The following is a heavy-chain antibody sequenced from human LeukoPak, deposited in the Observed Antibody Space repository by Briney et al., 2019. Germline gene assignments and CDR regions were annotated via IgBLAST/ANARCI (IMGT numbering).Heavy chain of an antibody. V-gene: IGHV4-39*01. CDR3: ARHPYQLLWLSWFDP. CDR2: ICYSGST. J-gene: IGHJ5*02. CDR1: GGSSSSSGYY. D-gene: IGHD2-2*01. Sequence: PSETLSLTCTVSGGSSSSSGYYWGGIRQPPGKGLEWIGSICYSGSTYYNPSLKSRVTISVDTSKNQFSLKLSSVTAADTAVYYCARHPYQLLWLSWFDPWGQGTLVTVSS.